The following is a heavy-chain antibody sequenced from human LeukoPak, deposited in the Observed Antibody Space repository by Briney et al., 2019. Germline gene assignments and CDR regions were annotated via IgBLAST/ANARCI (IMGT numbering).Heavy chain of an antibody. Sequence: PGGSLRLSCAASGFIFISYGTSWVRQAPGKGLEWVSAISGSGGGGSTNYADSVRGRFTISRDNSKNTLYLQMNSLRAEDTACYYCSKDIRPYSGSYSNWFDPWGQGTLVTVSS. J-gene: IGHJ5*02. CDR1: GFIFISYG. CDR2: ISGSGGGGST. D-gene: IGHD1-26*01. V-gene: IGHV3-23*01. CDR3: SKDIRPYSGSYSNWFDP.